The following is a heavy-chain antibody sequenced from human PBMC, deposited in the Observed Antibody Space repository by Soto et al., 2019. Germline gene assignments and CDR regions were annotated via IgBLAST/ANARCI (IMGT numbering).Heavy chain of an antibody. V-gene: IGHV3-9*01. D-gene: IGHD4-17*01. CDR1: GFTFDDYA. CDR2: ISWNSGSI. J-gene: IGHJ4*02. Sequence: PGGSLRLSCAASGFTFDDYAMHWVRQAPGKGLEWVSGISWNSGSIGYADSVKGRFTISRDNAKNSLYLQMNSLRAEDTALYYCAKDRAGDTVTNYYFDYWGQGTLVTVSS. CDR3: AKDRAGDTVTNYYFDY.